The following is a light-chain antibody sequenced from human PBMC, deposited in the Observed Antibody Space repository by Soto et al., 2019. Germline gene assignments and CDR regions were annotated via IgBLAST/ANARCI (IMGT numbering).Light chain of an antibody. J-gene: IGLJ1*01. V-gene: IGLV2-23*02. CDR1: SSDVGSYNL. CDR3: CSDGGSYV. Sequence: QSVLTQPASVSGSPGQSITISCTGTSSDVGSYNLVSWYQQHPGKAPKVMIYEVSKRPSGVSNRFSGSKSGNTASLTISGLQAEDEADYYCCSDGGSYVFGTGTKVTVL. CDR2: EVS.